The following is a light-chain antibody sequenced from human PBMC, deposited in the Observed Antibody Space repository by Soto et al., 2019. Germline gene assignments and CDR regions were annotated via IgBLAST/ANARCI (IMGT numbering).Light chain of an antibody. CDR1: QNINMW. J-gene: IGKJ1*01. V-gene: IGKV1-5*01. CDR3: QHYSLYSPWT. CDR2: DAS. Sequence: DIPMTQSPSTLSASVGDRVTITCRASQNINMWLAWYQQKPGKAPKLLIYDASSLQSGVPSRFGGSGSGTDFTLTITSLLPDDCATYYCQHYSLYSPWTFGQGTKVE.